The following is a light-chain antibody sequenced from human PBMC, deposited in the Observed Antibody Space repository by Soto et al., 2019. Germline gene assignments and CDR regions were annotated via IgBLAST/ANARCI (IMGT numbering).Light chain of an antibody. CDR1: QSVRNY. CDR2: DAS. J-gene: IGKJ4*01. V-gene: IGKV3-11*01. CDR3: QQRSHRLT. Sequence: EIVFAQVPATLPLSPGERATLSSTGSQSVRNYFAWYQQTPGQAPRVLIYDASNRATGIPARFSGSGSGTDFTLTISSLEPEDSAVYYCQQRSHRLTFGEGTKVDIK.